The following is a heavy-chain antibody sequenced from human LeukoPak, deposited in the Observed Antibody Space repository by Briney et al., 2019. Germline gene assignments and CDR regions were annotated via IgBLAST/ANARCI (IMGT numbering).Heavy chain of an antibody. Sequence: SETLSLTCAVYGGSFSGYYWSWIRQPPGKGLEWIGEINHSGSTNYNPSLMSRVTISVDTSKNQFSLKLSSVTAADTAVYYCARGPPYGSGSYYYWGQGTLVTVSS. D-gene: IGHD3-10*01. J-gene: IGHJ4*02. CDR2: INHSGST. CDR1: GGSFSGYY. V-gene: IGHV4-34*01. CDR3: ARGPPYGSGSYYY.